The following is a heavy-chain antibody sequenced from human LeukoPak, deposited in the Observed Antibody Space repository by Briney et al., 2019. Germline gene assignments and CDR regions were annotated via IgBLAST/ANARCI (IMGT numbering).Heavy chain of an antibody. V-gene: IGHV3-53*01. J-gene: IGHJ4*02. CDR1: GFTVSSNY. D-gene: IGHD5-18*01. Sequence: PGGSLRLSCAASGFTVSSNYMSWVRQAPGKGLEWVSVIYSGGNTYYADSVKGRFTISRDNSKNTLYLQMNSLRAEDTAVYYCAREVMYSYGYDYWGQGTLVTVSS. CDR2: IYSGGNT. CDR3: AREVMYSYGYDY.